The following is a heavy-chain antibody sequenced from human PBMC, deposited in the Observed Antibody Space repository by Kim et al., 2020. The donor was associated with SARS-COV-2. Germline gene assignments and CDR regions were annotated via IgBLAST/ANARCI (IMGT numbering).Heavy chain of an antibody. CDR3: ARGPPRYSGSYYLGY. D-gene: IGHD1-26*01. CDR2: IYYSGST. CDR1: GGSISSYY. Sequence: SETLSLTCTVSGGSISSYYWSWIRQPPGKGLEWIGYIYYSGSTNYNPSLKSRVTISVDTSKNQFSLKLSSVTAADTAVYYCARGPPRYSGSYYLGYWGQGTLVTVSS. J-gene: IGHJ4*02. V-gene: IGHV4-59*13.